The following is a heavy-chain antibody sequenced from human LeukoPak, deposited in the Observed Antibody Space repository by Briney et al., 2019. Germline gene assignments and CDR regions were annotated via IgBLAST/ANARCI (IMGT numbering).Heavy chain of an antibody. CDR3: AKVGARGCSSSTCFIY. CDR2: ISGSGGST. V-gene: IGHV3-23*01. CDR1: GFTFSSYA. Sequence: GGSLRLSCAASGFTFSSYAMSWVRQASGKGLEWVSAISGSGGSTYYADSVKGRFTISRDNSKNTLYLQMNSLRPEDTAVYYCAKVGARGCSSSTCFIYWGQGTLATVSS. D-gene: IGHD2-2*01. J-gene: IGHJ4*02.